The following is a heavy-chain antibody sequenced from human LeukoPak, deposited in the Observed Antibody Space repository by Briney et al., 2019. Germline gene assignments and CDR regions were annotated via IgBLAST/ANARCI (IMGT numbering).Heavy chain of an antibody. CDR2: MQNDGNTK. V-gene: IGHV3-30*02. CDR3: AKKGYAGSGTYSYYFDY. Sequence: GGSLRLSCVASGFTFRSYGMHWVRQAPGKGLEWVAFMQNDGNTKYFADSVKGRFTVSRDNSQNTLYLQMNSLRAEDTAVYYCAKKGYAGSGTYSYYFDYWGQGALVTVSS. J-gene: IGHJ4*02. D-gene: IGHD3-10*01. CDR1: GFTFRSYG.